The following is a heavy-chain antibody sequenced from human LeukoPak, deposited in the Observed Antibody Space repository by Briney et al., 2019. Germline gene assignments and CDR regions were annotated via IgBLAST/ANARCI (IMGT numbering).Heavy chain of an antibody. J-gene: IGHJ4*02. CDR3: ARALYYYDSSGYPNY. CDR2: INHSGST. V-gene: IGHV4-39*07. D-gene: IGHD3-22*01. CDR1: GGSISSSSYY. Sequence: SETLSLTCTVSGGSISSSSYYWGWIRQPPGKGLEWIGEINHSGSTNYNPSLKSRVTISLDTSKNQFSLKLSSVTAADTAVYYCARALYYYDSSGYPNYWGQGTLVTVSS.